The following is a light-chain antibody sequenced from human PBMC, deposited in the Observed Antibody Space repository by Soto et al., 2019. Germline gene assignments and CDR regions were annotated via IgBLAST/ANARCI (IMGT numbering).Light chain of an antibody. CDR3: CSYAGSYPLV. CDR1: SSDVGGYNL. J-gene: IGLJ2*01. Sequence: QSALTQPRSVTGSPGQSVSISCAGASSDVGGYNLVSWYQLRPGKVPKLMIYDVSKRPSGVPDRFSGSKSGSTASLTISGLQAEDEADYYCCSYAGSYPLVFGGGTKLTVL. V-gene: IGLV2-11*01. CDR2: DVS.